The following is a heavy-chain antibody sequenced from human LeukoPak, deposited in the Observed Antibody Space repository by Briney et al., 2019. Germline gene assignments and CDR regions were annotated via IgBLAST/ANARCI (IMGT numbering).Heavy chain of an antibody. Sequence: PGGSLRLSCAASGFTFSYYYMIWIRRAPGGGLDWFSYISGSSTYTIYAVSVEGRFIISRENGKNSLHLKMNSLRAEDSAVFYFARRGVVAGATGHKYHFDDWGQGTMVTVSS. CDR3: ARRGVVAGATGHKYHFDD. CDR1: GFTFSYYY. CDR2: ISGSSTYT. D-gene: IGHD2-15*01. V-gene: IGHV3-11*03. J-gene: IGHJ4*02.